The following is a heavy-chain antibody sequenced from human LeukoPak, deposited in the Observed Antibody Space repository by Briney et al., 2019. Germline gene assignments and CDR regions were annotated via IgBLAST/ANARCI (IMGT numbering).Heavy chain of an antibody. D-gene: IGHD3-16*02. CDR3: AKDALVWGSYLHYFDY. J-gene: IGHJ4*02. Sequence: ASVKVSCKASGYTFTGYYMHWVRQAPGQGLEWMGWINPNSGGTNYAQKFQGRVTMTRDTSISTAYMELSRLRSDDTAVYYCAKDALVWGSYLHYFDYWGQGTLVTVSS. V-gene: IGHV1-2*02. CDR2: INPNSGGT. CDR1: GYTFTGYY.